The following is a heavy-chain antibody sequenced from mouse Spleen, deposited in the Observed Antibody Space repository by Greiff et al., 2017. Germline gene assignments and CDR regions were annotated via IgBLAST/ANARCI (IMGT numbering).Heavy chain of an antibody. CDR3: ASKFYYGSSFAY. D-gene: IGHD1-1*01. CDR1: GYAFSSYW. V-gene: IGHV1-80*01. Sequence: QVQLQQSGAELVKPGASVKISCKASGYAFSSYWMNWVKQRPGKGLEWIGQIYPGDGDTNYNGKFKGKATLTADKSSSTAYMQLSSLTSEDSAVYYCASKFYYGSSFAYWGQGTLVTVSA. CDR2: IYPGDGDT. J-gene: IGHJ3*01.